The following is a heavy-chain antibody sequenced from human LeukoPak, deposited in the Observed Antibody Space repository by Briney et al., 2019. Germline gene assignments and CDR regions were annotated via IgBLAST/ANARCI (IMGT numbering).Heavy chain of an antibody. J-gene: IGHJ1*01. CDR3: VRDFLGSGATAAYLHH. CDR1: GFTFSDYS. D-gene: IGHD4/OR15-4a*01. Sequence: GGSLRLSCTASGFTFSDYSMNWVRQAPGKGLEWVSSISRRSRHVYYAGSVKGRFTISRDDAKKSLYLQMNSLRAEDMAVYFCVRDFLGSGATAAYLHHWGQGTLVTVSS. CDR2: ISRRSRHV. V-gene: IGHV3-21*01.